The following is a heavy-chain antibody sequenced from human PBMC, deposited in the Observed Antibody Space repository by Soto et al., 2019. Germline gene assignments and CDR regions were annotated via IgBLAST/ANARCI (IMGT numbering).Heavy chain of an antibody. CDR2: ISSGGNT. Sequence: EVQLVESGGGLVQPGGSLRLSCAASGLTVSNVYMNWVRQAPGKGLEWVSVISSGGNTYYAHSVKGRFTISRDNSKNTLYLEMNSLRAGDTAVYYFARDTLGGAYDFCHGGQGTLGTVSS. J-gene: IGHJ4*02. V-gene: IGHV3-66*01. CDR3: ARDTLGGAYDFCH. D-gene: IGHD3-3*01. CDR1: GLTVSNVY.